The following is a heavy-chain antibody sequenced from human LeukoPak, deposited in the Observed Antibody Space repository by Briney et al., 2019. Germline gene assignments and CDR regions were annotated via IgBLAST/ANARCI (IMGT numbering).Heavy chain of an antibody. J-gene: IGHJ5*02. V-gene: IGHV4-34*01. CDR1: GGSFSGYY. CDR3: ARGRKTRHCSGGSCRRHHWFDP. D-gene: IGHD2-15*01. CDR2: XXXXXXT. Sequence: SETLSLTCAVYGGSFSGYYWSWIRQPPGKGLEWXXEXXXXXXTNYNPSLKSRVTISVDTSKNQFSLKLSSVTAADTAVYYCARGRKTRHCSGGSCRRHHWFDPWGQGTLVTVSS.